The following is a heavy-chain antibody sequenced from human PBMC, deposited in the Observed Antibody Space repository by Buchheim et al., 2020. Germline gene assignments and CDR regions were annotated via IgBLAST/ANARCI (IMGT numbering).Heavy chain of an antibody. D-gene: IGHD3-10*01. Sequence: QVQLQQWGAGLLKPSETLSLTCAVYGGSFSGYYWSWIRQPPGKGLEWIGEINHSGSTNYNPSLKSRVTISADTSKNQFSLKLSSVTAADTAVYYCARDGKLLWFGELSALDYHGMDVWGQGTT. CDR3: ARDGKLLWFGELSALDYHGMDV. CDR1: GGSFSGYY. CDR2: INHSGST. V-gene: IGHV4-34*01. J-gene: IGHJ6*01.